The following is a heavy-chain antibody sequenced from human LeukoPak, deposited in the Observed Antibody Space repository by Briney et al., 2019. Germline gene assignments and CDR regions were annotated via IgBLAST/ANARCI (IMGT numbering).Heavy chain of an antibody. J-gene: IGHJ4*02. V-gene: IGHV3-21*01. CDR2: ISNSSSYI. CDR1: GFTFSSYS. CDR3: ARVPSPYYFDY. Sequence: GGSLRLSCAASGFTFSSYSMNWVRQAPGKGLEWVSSISNSSSYIYYADSVKGRFTISRDNAKNSLYLQMNSLRAEDTAVYYCARVPSPYYFDYWGQGTLVTVSS.